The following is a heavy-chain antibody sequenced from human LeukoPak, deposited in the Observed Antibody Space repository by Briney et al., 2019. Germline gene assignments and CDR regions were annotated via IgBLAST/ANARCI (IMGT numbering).Heavy chain of an antibody. V-gene: IGHV4-39*01. CDR2: IYFSGST. CDR3: ARHIRITMVRGVIITSFSPFDP. CDR1: GGSFSGYY. Sequence: SETLSLTCAVYGGSFSGYYWGWIRQPPGKGLEWIGSIYFSGSTYYNPSLKSRVTISVDTSKNQFSLKLSSVTAADTAVYYCARHIRITMVRGVIITSFSPFDPWGQGTLVTVSS. D-gene: IGHD3-10*01. J-gene: IGHJ5*02.